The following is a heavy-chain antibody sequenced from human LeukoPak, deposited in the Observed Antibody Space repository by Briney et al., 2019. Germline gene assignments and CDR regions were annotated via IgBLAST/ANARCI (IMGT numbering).Heavy chain of an antibody. CDR1: GYTFNQYG. D-gene: IGHD3-22*01. Sequence: ASVKVSCKASGYTFNQYGITWVRQAPGQGLEWMGWISAYNGNTNYAQKLQGRVTMTTDTSTSTAYMELRSLRSDDTAVYYCARDFGDINYYDSSGYYKSLDYWGQGTLVTVSS. V-gene: IGHV1-18*01. J-gene: IGHJ4*02. CDR3: ARDFGDINYYDSSGYYKSLDY. CDR2: ISAYNGNT.